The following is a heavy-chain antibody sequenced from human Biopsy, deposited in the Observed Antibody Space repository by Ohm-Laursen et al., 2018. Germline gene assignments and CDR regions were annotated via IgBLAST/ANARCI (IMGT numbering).Heavy chain of an antibody. CDR3: ARGSLKMDY. CDR1: GDSISSYY. Sequence: PSDTLSLTCTVSGDSISSYYWSWIRQPPGKGLEWIGRILPTGITNYNPSLKSRVTMSVDTSKNEFSLRLTSVTAADTAVYYCARGSLKMDYWGQGTLVTVSS. J-gene: IGHJ4*02. CDR2: ILPTGIT. D-gene: IGHD3-9*01. V-gene: IGHV4-4*07.